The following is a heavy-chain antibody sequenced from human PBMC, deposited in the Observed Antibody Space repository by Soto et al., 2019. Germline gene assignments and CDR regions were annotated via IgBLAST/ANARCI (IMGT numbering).Heavy chain of an antibody. D-gene: IGHD6-13*01. CDR2: INPNSGGT. Sequence: ASVTVSCKASGYTFTGYYMHWVRQAPGQGLEWMGWINPNSGGTNYAQKFQGWVTMTRDTSISTAYMELSRLRSDDTAVYYCASGYSSSAPYGMDVWGQGTTVTVSS. CDR3: ASGYSSSAPYGMDV. V-gene: IGHV1-2*04. J-gene: IGHJ6*02. CDR1: GYTFTGYY.